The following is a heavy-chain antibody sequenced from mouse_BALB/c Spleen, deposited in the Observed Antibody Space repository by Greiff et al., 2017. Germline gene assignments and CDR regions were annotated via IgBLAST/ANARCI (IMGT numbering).Heavy chain of an antibody. D-gene: IGHD2-14*01. CDR2: INPYNDGT. CDR3: ARRGYRYADYYAMDY. V-gene: IGHV1-14*01. CDR1: GYTFTSYV. Sequence: VQLQQSGPELVKPGASVKMSCKASGYTFTSYVMHWVKQKPGQGLEWIGYINPYNDGTKYNEKFKGKATLTSDKSSSTAYMELSSLTSEDSAVYYCARRGYRYADYYAMDYWGQGTSVTVSS. J-gene: IGHJ4*01.